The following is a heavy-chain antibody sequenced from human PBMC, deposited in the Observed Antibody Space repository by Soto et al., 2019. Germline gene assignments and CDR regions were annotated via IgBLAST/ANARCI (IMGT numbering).Heavy chain of an antibody. Sequence: EVQLVESGGGLVQPGRSLRLSCAASGFNFDDYAMHWVRQAPGKGLEWVSGISWSSVTFDYPDSVKGRFTISRDNPKNSLYLQMNSLRAEDTAFYYCAKDHDEDFGYDLDYFDYWGQGTLVTVSS. CDR2: ISWSSVTF. CDR1: GFNFDDYA. D-gene: IGHD5-12*01. J-gene: IGHJ4*02. CDR3: AKDHDEDFGYDLDYFDY. V-gene: IGHV3-9*01.